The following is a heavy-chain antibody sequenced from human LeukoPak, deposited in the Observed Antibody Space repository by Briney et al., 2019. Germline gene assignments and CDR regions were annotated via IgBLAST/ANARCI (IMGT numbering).Heavy chain of an antibody. Sequence: QSGGSLKLSCAASGFTFRSYAMSWVRQAPGKGLEWVSVISGSGGSTPYADSVKGRFTISRDNSKNTLYLQMNSLRAEDTAVYYCAKGQYASGWNSGNYWGQGTLVTVSS. J-gene: IGHJ4*02. CDR3: AKGQYASGWNSGNY. D-gene: IGHD1/OR15-1a*01. V-gene: IGHV3-23*01. CDR2: ISGSGGST. CDR1: GFTFRSYA.